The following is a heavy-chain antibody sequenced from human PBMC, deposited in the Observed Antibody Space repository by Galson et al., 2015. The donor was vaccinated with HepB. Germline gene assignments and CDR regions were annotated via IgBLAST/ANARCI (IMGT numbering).Heavy chain of an antibody. J-gene: IGHJ4*02. CDR2: IIPNLGIA. D-gene: IGHD6-19*01. V-gene: IGHV1-69*04. CDR1: GCPFSSYT. CDR3: ARDWVVWQWLVLY. Sequence: SLKVSCKASGCPFSSYTISWVRQAPGQGLEWMGRIIPNLGIANYAQMFKGRVTITTDKSTSTAYMEMSSLRSEDTAVYYCARDWVVWQWLVLYRGQGTLVTVSS.